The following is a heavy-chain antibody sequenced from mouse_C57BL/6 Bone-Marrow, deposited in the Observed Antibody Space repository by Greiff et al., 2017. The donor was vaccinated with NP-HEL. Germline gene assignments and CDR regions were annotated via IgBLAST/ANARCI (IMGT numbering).Heavy chain of an antibody. CDR3: ARTPTIVTYYYAMDY. V-gene: IGHV1-50*01. D-gene: IGHD2-5*01. J-gene: IGHJ4*01. CDR1: GYTFTSYW. CDR2: IDPSDSYT. Sequence: QVQLQQPGAELVKPGASVKLSCKASGYTFTSYWMQWVKQRPGQGLEWIGEIDPSDSYTNYNQKFKGKATLTVDTSSSTAYMQLSSLTSEDSAVYYCARTPTIVTYYYAMDYWCQGTSVTVSS.